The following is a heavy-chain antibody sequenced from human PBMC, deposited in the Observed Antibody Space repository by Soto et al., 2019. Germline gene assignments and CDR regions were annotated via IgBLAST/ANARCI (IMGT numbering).Heavy chain of an antibody. D-gene: IGHD3-22*01. CDR2: LSGSGDNT. CDR1: GFTFSTYG. V-gene: IGHV3-23*01. J-gene: IGHJ4*02. Sequence: GGSLRLSCAASGFTFSTYGIFWVRQAPGKGLEWVSALSGSGDNTYYADSVRGRFTISRDNSKNTVYLQMNSLRAEDTAVYYCAKGASSGYSYYFDYWGQGTLVTVSS. CDR3: AKGASSGYSYYFDY.